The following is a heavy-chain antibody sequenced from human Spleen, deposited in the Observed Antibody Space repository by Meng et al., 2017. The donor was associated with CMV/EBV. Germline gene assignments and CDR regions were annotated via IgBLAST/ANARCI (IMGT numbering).Heavy chain of an antibody. D-gene: IGHD6-19*01. CDR1: GYIFTGYY. Sequence: ASVKVSCKASGYIFTGYYMHWVRQAPGQGLEWMGWINPNSGGTNYAQKFQGRVTMTRDTSISTAYMELSRLRSDDTAVYYCAREGLGPYYYYGMDVWGQGTTVTVSS. CDR3: AREGLGPYYYYGMDV. J-gene: IGHJ6*02. V-gene: IGHV1-2*02. CDR2: INPNSGGT.